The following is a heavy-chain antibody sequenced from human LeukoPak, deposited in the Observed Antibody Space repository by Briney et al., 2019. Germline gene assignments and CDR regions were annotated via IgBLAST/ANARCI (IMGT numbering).Heavy chain of an antibody. CDR2: IIPILGIA. V-gene: IGHV1-69*04. CDR3: ARGREGIAVAVPFDY. J-gene: IGHJ4*02. Sequence: SVKVSCTASGGTFSSYAISWVRQAPGQGLEWMGRIIPILGIANYAQKFQGRVTITADKSTSTAYMELSSLRSEDTAVYYCARGREGIAVAVPFDYWGQGTLVTVSS. D-gene: IGHD6-19*01. CDR1: GGTFSSYA.